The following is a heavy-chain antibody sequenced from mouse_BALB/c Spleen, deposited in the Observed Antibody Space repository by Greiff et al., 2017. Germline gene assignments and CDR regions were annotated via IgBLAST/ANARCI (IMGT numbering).Heavy chain of an antibody. CDR3: ARGPSSGLFAY. CDR2: ISYSGST. CDR1: GDSITSGY. J-gene: IGHJ3*01. V-gene: IGHV3-8*02. Sequence: EVKLVESGPSLVKPSQTLSLTCSVTGDSITSGYWNWIRKFPGNKLEYMGYISYSGSTYYNPSLKSRISITRDTSKNQYYLQLNSVTTEDTATSYCARGPSSGLFAYWGQGTLVTVSA. D-gene: IGHD4-1*01.